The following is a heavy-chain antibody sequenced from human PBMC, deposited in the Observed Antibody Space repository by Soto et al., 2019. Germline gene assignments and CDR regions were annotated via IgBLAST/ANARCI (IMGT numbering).Heavy chain of an antibody. CDR2: IYHSGST. Sequence: SETLSLTCAVSGSSISSSNWWSRVRQPPGKGLEWIGEIYHSGSTNYNPSLKSRVTISVDRSKNHFSLKLSSVTAADTAVYYCAMCLTAAGPIDYWGQGTRVT. CDR1: GSSISSSNW. CDR3: AMCLTAAGPIDY. D-gene: IGHD6-13*01. V-gene: IGHV4-4*02. J-gene: IGHJ4*02.